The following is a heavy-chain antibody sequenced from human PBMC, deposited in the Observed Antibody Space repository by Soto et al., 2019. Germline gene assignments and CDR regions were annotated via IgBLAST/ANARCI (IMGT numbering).Heavy chain of an antibody. CDR1: GYTFTSYA. D-gene: IGHD1-26*01. CDR3: AGGLGGWASRGDS. V-gene: IGHV1-3*05. CDR2: INAGNGNT. Sequence: QVQLVQSGAEEKKPGASVKVSCKASGYTFTSYAMHWVRQAPGQRLEWMGWINAGNGNTKYSQKFQGRVTITRDTPASTAYMELRSLRSEDTAGYYCAGGLGGWASRGDSWGQGTLVTVSS. J-gene: IGHJ4*02.